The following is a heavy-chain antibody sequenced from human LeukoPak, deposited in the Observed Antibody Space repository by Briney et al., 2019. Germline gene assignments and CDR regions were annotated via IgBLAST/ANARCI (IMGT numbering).Heavy chain of an antibody. J-gene: IGHJ4*02. V-gene: IGHV3-23*01. CDR3: AKCKRWNDRFDY. Sequence: GGSLRLSCAASGFTFSSYSMSWVRQAPGKGLEWVSAISGSGGSTYYADSVKGRFTISRDNSKNTLYLQMNSLRAEDTAVYYCAKCKRWNDRFDYWGQGTLVTVSS. CDR2: ISGSGGST. D-gene: IGHD1-1*01. CDR1: GFTFSSYS.